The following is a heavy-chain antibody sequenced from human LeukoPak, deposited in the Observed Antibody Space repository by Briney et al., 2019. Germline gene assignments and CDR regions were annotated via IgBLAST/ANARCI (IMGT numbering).Heavy chain of an antibody. V-gene: IGHV3-33*01. D-gene: IGHD6-19*01. CDR3: ARLYSSGWADY. CDR1: GYTFSIHG. J-gene: IGHJ4*02. Sequence: GGSLRLSCAASGYTFSIHGIYWVRQAPGKGLEWVTLIWYDGSQKYYADSVKGRFTISRDNSKNTLSLQMDSLRAEDTAVYFCARLYSSGWADYWGQGTLVTVSS. CDR2: IWYDGSQK.